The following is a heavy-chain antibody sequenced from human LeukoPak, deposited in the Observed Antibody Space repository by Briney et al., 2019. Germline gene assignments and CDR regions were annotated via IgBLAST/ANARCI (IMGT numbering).Heavy chain of an antibody. D-gene: IGHD2-15*01. Sequence: GGSLRLSCAASGFTFSNAWMSWVRQAPGKGLEWVGRIKSKTDGGTTDYAAPVKGRFTISRDDSKNTLYLQMNSLKTADEAVYYCTSDGYCSGGSCYLFDYWGQGTLVTVSS. CDR3: TSDGYCSGGSCYLFDY. J-gene: IGHJ4*02. CDR1: GFTFSNAW. CDR2: IKSKTDGGTT. V-gene: IGHV3-15*01.